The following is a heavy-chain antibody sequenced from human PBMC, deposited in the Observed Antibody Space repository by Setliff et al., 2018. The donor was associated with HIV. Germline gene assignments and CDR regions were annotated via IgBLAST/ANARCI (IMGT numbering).Heavy chain of an antibody. J-gene: IGHJ4*02. Sequence: ETLSLTCTVSGVSISSHFWSWIRQPPGKGLEWIGTVSYSGSTNYNPSLKSRVTISVDTSENQFSLKLSSVTAADTAVYYCARRLGATVFYYFDYWGQGTLVTVSS. CDR1: GVSISSHF. CDR2: VSYSGST. CDR3: ARRLGATVFYYFDY. D-gene: IGHD3-16*01. V-gene: IGHV4-59*11.